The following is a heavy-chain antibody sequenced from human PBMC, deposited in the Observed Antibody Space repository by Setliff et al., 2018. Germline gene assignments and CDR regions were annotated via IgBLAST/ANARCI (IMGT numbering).Heavy chain of an antibody. D-gene: IGHD3-16*02. CDR3: ARDGGFRSGTWSLDQ. Sequence: PSETLSLTCIVSGGSINTSYYYWGWVRQPPGKGLEWIGTVSFSGSTYFNPSLKSRATILRDTSTNQFPLKLTSVTATDTAMYYCARDGGFRSGTWSLDQWGQGTLVTVSS. V-gene: IGHV4-39*06. CDR2: VSFSGST. CDR1: GGSINTSYYY. J-gene: IGHJ4*02.